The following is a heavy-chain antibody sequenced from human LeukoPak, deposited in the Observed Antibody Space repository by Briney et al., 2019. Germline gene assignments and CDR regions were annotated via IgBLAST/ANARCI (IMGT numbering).Heavy chain of an antibody. Sequence: SETLSLTCTVSGGSISRDYRSWIRQPPGKGLEWIGEINHSGSTHYNPSLKSRVTISVDTSKNQFSLKMSSLTAADTAVYYCARGSEAGYTIWCQGTLVTVSS. V-gene: IGHV4-34*01. CDR3: ARGSEAGYTI. CDR2: INHSGST. J-gene: IGHJ4*02. CDR1: GGSISRDY. D-gene: IGHD6-13*01.